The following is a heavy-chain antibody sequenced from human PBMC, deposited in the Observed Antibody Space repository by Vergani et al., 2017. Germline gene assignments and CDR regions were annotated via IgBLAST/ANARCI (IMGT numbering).Heavy chain of an antibody. CDR3: ARDRKYSRGYYSPGPYYYYYYAMDV. D-gene: IGHD6-25*01. J-gene: IGHJ6*02. Sequence: QVQLVESGGGVVQPGRSLRLSCAASGFTFSSYGMHWVRQAPGKGLEWVAVIWYDGSNKYYADSVKGRFTISRDNAKNSLFLQMNSLRADDTAVYFCARDRKYSRGYYSPGPYYYYYYAMDVWGQGTTVTVSS. CDR2: IWYDGSNK. V-gene: IGHV3-33*01. CDR1: GFTFSSYG.